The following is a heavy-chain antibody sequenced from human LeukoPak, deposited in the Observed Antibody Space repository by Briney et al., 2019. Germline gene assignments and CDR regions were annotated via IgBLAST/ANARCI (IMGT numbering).Heavy chain of an antibody. CDR1: GFAFSTYA. CDR2: LSGSGAST. CDR3: AKDYGGIAAAGAVCDY. V-gene: IGHV3-23*01. J-gene: IGHJ4*02. D-gene: IGHD6-13*01. Sequence: PGGSLRLSCAASGFAFSTYAMSWVRQAPGKGLEWVSALSGSGASTYYADSVKGRFTISRDNSKNTLYLQMNSLRAEDTAVYYCAKDYGGIAAAGAVCDYWGQGTLVTVSS.